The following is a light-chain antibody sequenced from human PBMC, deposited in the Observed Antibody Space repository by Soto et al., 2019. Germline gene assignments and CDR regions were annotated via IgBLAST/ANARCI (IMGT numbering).Light chain of an antibody. Sequence: EIVLTQSPATLSLSPGERATLSCRASQSISNFLAWYQQKPGQAPRLLIYDASKRATDIPDRFIGSGSGTDFTLTISSLEPEDFAVYYCHQRSNWPPFTFGGGPKVDIK. CDR2: DAS. CDR1: QSISNF. V-gene: IGKV3-11*01. CDR3: HQRSNWPPFT. J-gene: IGKJ4*01.